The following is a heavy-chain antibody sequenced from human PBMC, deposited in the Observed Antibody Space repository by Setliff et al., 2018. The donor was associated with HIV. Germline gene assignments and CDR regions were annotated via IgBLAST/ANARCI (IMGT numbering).Heavy chain of an antibody. CDR2: IHHSGTA. D-gene: IGHD2-21*02. V-gene: IGHV4-4*08. Sequence: PSETLSLTCTVSGGSISSHYWSWIRQPPGKGLEWIGSIHHSGTAYDNPSLKSRVTISVDMSKNQFSLNLNSVTAADTAVYYCARGQGCGGGCHYAFEMWGQGTMVTVSS. CDR1: GGSISSHY. CDR3: ARGQGCGGGCHYAFEM. J-gene: IGHJ3*02.